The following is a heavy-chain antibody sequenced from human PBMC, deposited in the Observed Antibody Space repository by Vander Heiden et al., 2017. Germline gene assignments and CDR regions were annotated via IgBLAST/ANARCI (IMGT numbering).Heavy chain of an antibody. Sequence: EVQLLESGGGLVQPGGSLRLACAASGFIFNNYGMSWVRQVPGKGLEWVSSISGSVDSTYYAEAVKGRFTISRDNSNNTLFLQMNSLRAEDTALYYCAKEVTSSVYYYYGMDVWGQGTTVTVSS. CDR1: GFIFNNYG. CDR2: ISGSVDST. V-gene: IGHV3-23*01. D-gene: IGHD2-21*02. CDR3: AKEVTSSVYYYYGMDV. J-gene: IGHJ6*02.